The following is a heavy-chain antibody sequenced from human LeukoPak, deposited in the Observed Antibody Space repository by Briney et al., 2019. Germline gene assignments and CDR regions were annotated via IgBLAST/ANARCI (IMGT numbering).Heavy chain of an antibody. CDR1: GFTFGDYA. V-gene: IGHV3-49*03. CDR2: IRSKAYGGTT. D-gene: IGHD3-3*01. CDR3: TRDDYDFWSGFPDFDY. Sequence: GGSLRLSCTASGFTFGDYAMSWFRQAPGKGLEWVGFIRSKAYGGTTEYAASVKGRSTISRDDSKSIAYLQMNSLKTEDTAVYYCTRDDYDFWSGFPDFDYWGQGTLVTVSS. J-gene: IGHJ4*02.